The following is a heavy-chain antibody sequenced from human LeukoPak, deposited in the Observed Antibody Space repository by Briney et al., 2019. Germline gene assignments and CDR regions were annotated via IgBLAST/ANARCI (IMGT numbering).Heavy chain of an antibody. CDR2: INSDGSTT. V-gene: IGHV3-74*03. J-gene: IGHJ4*02. D-gene: IGHD4-17*01. CDR1: GFTFSSYW. CDR3: AKDRYGDYYFDY. Sequence: AGGSLRLSCAASGFTFSSYWMHWVRQAPGKGLVWVSRINSDGSTTTYADSVKGRFTISGDNAKNTLYLQMNSLRAEDTAVYYCAKDRYGDYYFDYWGQGTLVTVSS.